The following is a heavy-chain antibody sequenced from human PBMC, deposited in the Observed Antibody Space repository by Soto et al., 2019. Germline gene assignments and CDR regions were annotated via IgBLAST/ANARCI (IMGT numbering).Heavy chain of an antibody. CDR2: IVVGSGKT. CDR1: GFTFSTSA. J-gene: IGHJ4*02. V-gene: IGHV1-58*01. D-gene: IGHD2-15*01. Sequence: QMQLVQSGPEVKRPATSVKVSCKVSGFTFSTSAVQWVRQARGQRLEWIGWIVVGSGKTFYAQNCQERVTLTRDMSTSTVYMKVSSLRSEDTAVYYCAADDMTVVVWGQGTLVTVSS. CDR3: AADDMTVVV.